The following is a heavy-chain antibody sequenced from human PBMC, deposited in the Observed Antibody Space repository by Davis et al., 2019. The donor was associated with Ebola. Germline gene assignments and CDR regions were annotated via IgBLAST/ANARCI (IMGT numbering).Heavy chain of an antibody. D-gene: IGHD3-10*01. CDR2: IYYSGST. V-gene: IGHV4-39*07. Sequence: PSETLSLTCTVSGGSISSSSYYWGWIRQPPGKGLEWIGSIYYSGSTYYNPSLKSRVTISVDTSKNQFSLKLSSVTAADTAVYYCARGFGGGPINWFDPWGQGTPVTVSS. J-gene: IGHJ5*02. CDR1: GGSISSSSYY. CDR3: ARGFGGGPINWFDP.